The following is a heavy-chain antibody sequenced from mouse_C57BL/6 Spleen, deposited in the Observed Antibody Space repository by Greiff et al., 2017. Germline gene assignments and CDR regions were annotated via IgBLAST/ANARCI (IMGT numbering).Heavy chain of an antibody. D-gene: IGHD4-1*01. Sequence: EVQLVESGGGLVKPGGSLKLSCAASGFTFSDYGMHWVRQAPEKGLEWVAYISSGSSTIYYADKVKGRFTISRDNAKNTLFLQMTSLRSEDTAMYYCARGKLGRRSMDYWGQGTSVTVSS. V-gene: IGHV5-17*01. CDR3: ARGKLGRRSMDY. J-gene: IGHJ4*01. CDR2: ISSGSSTI. CDR1: GFTFSDYG.